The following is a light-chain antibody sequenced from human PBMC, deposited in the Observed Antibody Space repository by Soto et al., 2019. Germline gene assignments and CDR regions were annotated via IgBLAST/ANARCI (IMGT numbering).Light chain of an antibody. J-gene: IGKJ2*01. V-gene: IGKV3D-15*01. CDR1: QSVRNK. Sequence: EVVLTQSPATLSVSPGQRATLSCRASQSVRNKLAWYQQKPGQAPRLLIYDASTRATGISARFSGSGSGTEFTLTISSLQSEDFVVYYCQQYNNWPPVYTFGQGTKLEIK. CDR3: QQYNNWPPVYT. CDR2: DAS.